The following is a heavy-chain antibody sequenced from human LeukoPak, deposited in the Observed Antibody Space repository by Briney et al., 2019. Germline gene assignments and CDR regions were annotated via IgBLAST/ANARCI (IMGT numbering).Heavy chain of an antibody. CDR1: GGSIISYY. D-gene: IGHD2-21*02. CDR2: IYYSGNT. Sequence: SETLSLTCTVSGGSIISYYWSWIRQPPGKGLEWIGYIYYSGNTNYNPSLKSRVTISVDTSKNQFSLKLSSVTAADTAVYYCARYSYCGADRYDVFDIWGQGTMVTVSS. V-gene: IGHV4-59*01. J-gene: IGHJ3*02. CDR3: ARYSYCGADRYDVFDI.